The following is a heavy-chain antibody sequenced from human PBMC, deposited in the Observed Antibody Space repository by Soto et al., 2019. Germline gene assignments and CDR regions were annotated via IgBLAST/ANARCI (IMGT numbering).Heavy chain of an antibody. CDR3: ARGVLLWFGELLLSLDY. D-gene: IGHD3-10*01. CDR2: INPISGST. Sequence: QVQLVQSGAEVKKPGASVKVSCKAFGYTFTSYYMHWVRQAPGQGIEWMGIINPISGSTNYAQKFQGRVTVTRDTSTSTVYMELSSLRSEDTAVYYCARGVLLWFGELLLSLDYWGQGTLVTVSS. J-gene: IGHJ4*02. CDR1: GYTFTSYY. V-gene: IGHV1-46*03.